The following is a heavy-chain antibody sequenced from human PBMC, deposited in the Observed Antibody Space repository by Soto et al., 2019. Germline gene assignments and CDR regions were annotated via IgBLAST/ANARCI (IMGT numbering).Heavy chain of an antibody. CDR1: GGSTSGNY. D-gene: IGHD5-18*01. Sequence: QVQLQESGPGPVKASETLSLTCTLSGGSTSGNYWSWIRQPAGKGLEWIGRIYSSGRTHYNPSLKSLVTMSVSTNLFSLKLNSVTAADTAVYYCARDFDVNTALDYWYFDLWGRGTLVTVSS. CDR3: ARDFDVNTALDYWYFDL. V-gene: IGHV4-4*07. CDR2: IYSSGRT. J-gene: IGHJ2*01.